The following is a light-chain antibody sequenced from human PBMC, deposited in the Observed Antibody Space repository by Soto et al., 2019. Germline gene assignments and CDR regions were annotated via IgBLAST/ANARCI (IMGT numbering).Light chain of an antibody. CDR2: EVS. V-gene: IGLV2-14*01. Sequence: QCVLTQPASVSGSPGQSITISCTGTSSDVGGYAYVSWYQQYPGKAPKLVISEVSNRPSGVSHRFSGSRSGNTASLTISGLQAEDEADYYCRSYTSSTTHVFGGGTKVTVL. CDR1: SSDVGGYAY. CDR3: RSYTSSTTHV. J-gene: IGLJ3*02.